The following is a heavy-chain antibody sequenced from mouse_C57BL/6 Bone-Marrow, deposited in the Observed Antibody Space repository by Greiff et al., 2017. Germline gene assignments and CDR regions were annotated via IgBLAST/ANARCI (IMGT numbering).Heavy chain of an antibody. CDR3: VYDYDFSWFAY. J-gene: IGHJ3*01. V-gene: IGHV1-19*01. Sequence: VQLQQSGPVLVKPGASVKMSCKASGYTFTDYYMTWVKQSHGKSLEWIGVINPYNGGTSYTQKFKGKATLTVDKSSSTAYMELNSLTSEDSAVYYCVYDYDFSWFAYWGQGTLVTVSA. D-gene: IGHD2-4*01. CDR1: GYTFTDYY. CDR2: INPYNGGT.